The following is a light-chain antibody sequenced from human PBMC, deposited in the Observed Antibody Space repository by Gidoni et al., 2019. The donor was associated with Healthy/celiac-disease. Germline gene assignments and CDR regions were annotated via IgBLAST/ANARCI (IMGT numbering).Light chain of an antibody. J-gene: IGKJ2*01. CDR3: QQSNSTPDT. CDR2: AAS. CDR1: QSISSY. V-gene: IGKV1-39*01. Sequence: DIQMTQSPSTLSASVGDRVTITCRASQSISSYLHWYQQKPGKAPTLLIYAASSVQSGVPSRFSGSGAGTDFTLTISSLQPEDFATYYCQQSNSTPDTFGQGTKLEIK.